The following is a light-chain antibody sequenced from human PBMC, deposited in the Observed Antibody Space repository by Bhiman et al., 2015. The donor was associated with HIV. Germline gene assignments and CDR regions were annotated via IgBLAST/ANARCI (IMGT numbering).Light chain of an antibody. CDR2: DVN. J-gene: IGLJ3*02. Sequence: QSALTQPASVSGSPGQSITISCTGTSSDVGAFHYVSWYQQHPGKAPKLLIYDVNKWPSGVSSRFSGSKSGNTASLTISGLQAEDEGYYSCSYVGGNTWMFGGGTHLTVL. V-gene: IGLV2-14*03. CDR3: SYVGGNTWM. CDR1: SSDVGAFHY.